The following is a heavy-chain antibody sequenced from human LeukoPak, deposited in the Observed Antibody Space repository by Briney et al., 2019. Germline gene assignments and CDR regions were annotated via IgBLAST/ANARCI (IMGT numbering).Heavy chain of an antibody. J-gene: IGHJ5*02. CDR2: IYYSGST. D-gene: IGHD3-22*01. Sequence: SETLSLTCTVSGGSISSYYWSWIRQPPGKGLEWIGYIYYSGSTNYNPSLKSRVTISVDTSKNQFSLKLSSVTAADTAVYYCARDLTYYYDSSGRAHWFDPWGQGTLVTVSS. CDR1: GGSISSYY. CDR3: ARDLTYYYDSSGRAHWFDP. V-gene: IGHV4-59*01.